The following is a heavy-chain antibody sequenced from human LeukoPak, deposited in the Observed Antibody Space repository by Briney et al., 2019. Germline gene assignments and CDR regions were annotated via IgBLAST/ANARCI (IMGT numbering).Heavy chain of an antibody. D-gene: IGHD6-19*01. Sequence: GRSLRLSCAASGFTFSSYGMHWVRQAPGKGLEWVAVISYDGSNKYYVDYVKGRFTISRDNSKNTLYLQMNSLRVEDTAVYYCAKRFSSGWDFDYWGQGTLVTVSS. V-gene: IGHV3-30*18. J-gene: IGHJ4*02. CDR1: GFTFSSYG. CDR3: AKRFSSGWDFDY. CDR2: ISYDGSNK.